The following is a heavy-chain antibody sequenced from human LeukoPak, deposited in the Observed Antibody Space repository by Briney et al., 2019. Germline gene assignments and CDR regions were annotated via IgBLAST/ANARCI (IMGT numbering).Heavy chain of an antibody. CDR2: ISAYNGNT. D-gene: IGHD3-22*01. J-gene: IGHJ4*02. CDR1: GYTFNSYG. Sequence: GASVKVSRKASGYTFNSYGISGVRQAPGQGLEWMGWISAYNGNTNYAQKLQGRVTMTTDTSTSTAYMELRSLRSDDTAVYYCAKYYDSSGLVIDYWGQGTLVTVSS. V-gene: IGHV1-18*01. CDR3: AKYYDSSGLVIDY.